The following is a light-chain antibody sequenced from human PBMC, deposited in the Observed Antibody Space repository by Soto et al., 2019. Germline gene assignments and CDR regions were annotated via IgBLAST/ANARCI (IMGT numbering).Light chain of an antibody. CDR3: QHYNSYSQA. Sequence: DIQMTQSPSTLSGSVGDRVTITCRASQTISSWLAWYQQKPGKAPKLLIYNASTLKSGVPSRFSGRGSGTEFPLTISSLQPDDFATYYCQHYNSYSQAFGQGTKVEL. CDR2: NAS. CDR1: QTISSW. J-gene: IGKJ1*01. V-gene: IGKV1-5*03.